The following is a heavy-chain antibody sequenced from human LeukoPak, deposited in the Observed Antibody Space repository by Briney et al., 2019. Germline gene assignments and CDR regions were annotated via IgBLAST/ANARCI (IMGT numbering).Heavy chain of an antibody. V-gene: IGHV1-2*02. Sequence: VASVKASCKASGYTFTGYYMHWVRQAPGQGLEWMGWINPNSGGTNYAQKFQGRVTMTRDTSISTAYMELSRLRSDDTAVYYCATEYAHRGLDYWGQGTLVTVSS. D-gene: IGHD5-24*01. CDR1: GYTFTGYY. CDR3: ATEYAHRGLDY. CDR2: INPNSGGT. J-gene: IGHJ4*02.